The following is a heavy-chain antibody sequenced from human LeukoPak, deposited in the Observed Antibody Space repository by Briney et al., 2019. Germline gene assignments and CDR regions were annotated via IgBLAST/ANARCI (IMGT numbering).Heavy chain of an antibody. V-gene: IGHV3-33*06. J-gene: IGHJ4*02. CDR3: AKDRPPSVYFDY. Sequence: PGGSLRLSCAASGFTFSSYGMHWVRQAPGKELEWVAVIWYDGSNKYYADSVKGRFIISRDNSKNTLYLQMNSPRAEDTAVHYCAKDRPPSVYFDYWGQGTLVTVSS. CDR1: GFTFSSYG. CDR2: IWYDGSNK. D-gene: IGHD6-6*01.